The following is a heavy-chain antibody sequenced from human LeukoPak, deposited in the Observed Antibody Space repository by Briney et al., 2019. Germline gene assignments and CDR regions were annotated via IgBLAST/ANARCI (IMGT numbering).Heavy chain of an antibody. CDR3: ARGDHYYDSSDYYYFVY. J-gene: IGHJ4*02. CDR1: GYTLTNYY. V-gene: IGHV1-46*01. CDR2: INPSGGST. D-gene: IGHD3-22*01. Sequence: ASVKVSCTASGYTLTNYYIHWVRQAPGQGLEWMGIINPSGGSTSYAQKFQGRVTMTRDTSTSTVYMELSSLRSEDTAVYYCARGDHYYDSSDYYYFVYWGQGTLVTVSS.